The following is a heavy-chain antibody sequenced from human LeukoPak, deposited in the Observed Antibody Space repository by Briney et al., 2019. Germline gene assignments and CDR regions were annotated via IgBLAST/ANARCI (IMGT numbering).Heavy chain of an antibody. D-gene: IGHD3-10*01. V-gene: IGHV4-38-2*01. J-gene: IGHJ4*02. Sequence: PSETLSLTCGVSGYSISRGYYWAWLRQPPGKGLEWIGTIYRTGSTYYNPSLESRVTISVDTSKNKFSLNLNSVTAADTAVYYCARAGWIITSGIDYWGQGALVTVSS. CDR2: IYRTGST. CDR1: GYSISRGYY. CDR3: ARAGWIITSGIDY.